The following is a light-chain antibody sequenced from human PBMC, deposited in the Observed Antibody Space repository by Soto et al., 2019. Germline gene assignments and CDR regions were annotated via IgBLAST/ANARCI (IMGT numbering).Light chain of an antibody. CDR2: DAN. CDR1: QGIKSW. Sequence: DIQMTQSPSSVSASVGDTVVITCRASQGIKSWFAWYQQRPENAPKLLISDANTLQTGVPPRFSGSGSGKDFFLTVNSLQPEDCATYYSQQADSFPITFGQGTRLEIK. CDR3: QQADSFPIT. J-gene: IGKJ5*01. V-gene: IGKV1D-12*01.